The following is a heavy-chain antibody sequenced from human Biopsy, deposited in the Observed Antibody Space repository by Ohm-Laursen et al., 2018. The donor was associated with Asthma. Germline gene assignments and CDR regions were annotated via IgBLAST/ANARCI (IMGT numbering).Heavy chain of an antibody. Sequence: GASVTPSRKAPAPTFSNSAISWARQAPGQGLESLGGIMTVFGTTNYAQQFQGRVTITADESTSTAYMEVTSLRSEDTAIYYCARCQVGYSSGWSLLLKKIYYSGMDVWGQGTAVTVSS. CDR2: IMTVFGTT. V-gene: IGHV1-69*13. J-gene: IGHJ6*02. D-gene: IGHD6-19*01. CDR3: ARCQVGYSSGWSLLLKKIYYSGMDV. CDR1: APTFSNSA.